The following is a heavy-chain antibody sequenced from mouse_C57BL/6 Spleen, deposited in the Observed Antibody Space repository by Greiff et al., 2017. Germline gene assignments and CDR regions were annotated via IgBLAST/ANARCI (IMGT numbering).Heavy chain of an antibody. CDR3: ARGGRYYGSSYNFDY. V-gene: IGHV3-6*01. J-gene: IGHJ2*01. CDR1: GYSITSGYY. Sequence: DVKLQESGPGLVKPSQSLSLTCSVTGYSITSGYYWNWIRQFPGNKLEWMGYISYDGSNNYNPSLKNRISITRDTSKNQFFLKLNSVTTEDTATYDCARGGRYYGSSYNFDYWGQGTTLTVSS. D-gene: IGHD1-1*01. CDR2: ISYDGSN.